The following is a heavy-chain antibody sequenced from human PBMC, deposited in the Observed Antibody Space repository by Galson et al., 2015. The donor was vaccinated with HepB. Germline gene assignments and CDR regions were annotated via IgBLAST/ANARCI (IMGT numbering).Heavy chain of an antibody. J-gene: IGHJ4*02. D-gene: IGHD3-3*01. CDR2: ISYDGSNK. V-gene: IGHV3-30-3*01. Sequence: SLRLSCAASGFTFSSYAMHWVRQAPGKGLEWVAVISYDGSNKYYADSVKGRFTISRDNSKNTLYLQMNSLRAEDTAVYYCAREPQYDFWSGYYILQPAPDYWGQGTLVTVSS. CDR3: AREPQYDFWSGYYILQPAPDY. CDR1: GFTFSSYA.